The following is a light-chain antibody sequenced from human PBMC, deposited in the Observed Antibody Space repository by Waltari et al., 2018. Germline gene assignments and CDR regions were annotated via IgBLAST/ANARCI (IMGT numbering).Light chain of an antibody. CDR2: DAS. V-gene: IGKV3-11*01. CDR1: QSPSNF. J-gene: IGKJ5*01. CDR3: QQRSSWPPQIS. Sequence: IVSTQSPAILSLSPGDGATLSCRASQSPSNFLAWYQQKPGQAPRLLIYDASNRATGIPARFSGGGSGTDFTLTSTSLEPEDFAVYYCQQRSSWPPQISFGQGTRLEIK.